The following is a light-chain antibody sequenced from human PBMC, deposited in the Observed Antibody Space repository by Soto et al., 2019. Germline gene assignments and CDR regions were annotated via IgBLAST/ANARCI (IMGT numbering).Light chain of an antibody. CDR1: QSLSSY. CDR3: QQSYSTTWT. CDR2: DAS. J-gene: IGKJ1*01. V-gene: IGKV3-11*01. Sequence: EIVMTQSPATLSVSPGERATLSCWASQSLSSYLAWYQQKPGQAPRLLIYDASNRANGIPARFTGSGSGTDFTLTISSLQPEDFATYSCQQSYSTTWTFGQGTKVDIK.